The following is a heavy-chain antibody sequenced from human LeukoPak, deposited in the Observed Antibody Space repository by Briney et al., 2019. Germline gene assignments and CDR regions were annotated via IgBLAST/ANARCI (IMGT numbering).Heavy chain of an antibody. D-gene: IGHD5-12*01. CDR2: LSSSGGRT. V-gene: IGHV3-23*01. J-gene: IGHJ4*02. CDR1: GGSFSGYY. CDR3: ARDSGWLRYHD. Sequence: PSETLSLTCAVYGGSFSGYYWSWIRQAPGKGLEWVSSLSSSGGRTYYADSVKGRLTISRDNSRNILYLQMTNLTAEDTAIYYCARDSGWLRYHDWGQGALVTVSS.